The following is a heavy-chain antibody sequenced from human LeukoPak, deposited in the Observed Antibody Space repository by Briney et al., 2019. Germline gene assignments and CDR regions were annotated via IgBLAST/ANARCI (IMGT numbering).Heavy chain of an antibody. J-gene: IGHJ4*02. CDR2: SGST. V-gene: IGHV4-38-2*02. CDR1: GYSISSGYY. D-gene: IGHD1-26*01. CDR3: VRCGSYCLDY. Sequence: KPSETLSLTCTVSGYSISSGYYWGWIRQPPGKGLEWIGSGSTYYNPSLKSRVTISVDTSKNQFSLKLSSVTAADTAVYYCVRCGSYCLDYWGQGTLVTVSS.